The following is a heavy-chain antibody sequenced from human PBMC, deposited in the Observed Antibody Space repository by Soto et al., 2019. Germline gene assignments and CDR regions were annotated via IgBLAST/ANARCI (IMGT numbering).Heavy chain of an antibody. CDR1: GYSFTSYW. V-gene: IGHV5-51*01. Sequence: GESPKISCKGSGYSFTSYWIGWVRQMPGKGLEWMGIIYPGDSDTRYSPSFQGQVTISADKSISTAYLQWSSLKASDTAMYYCARHIMSGYDSESIMIYPLDWGQGTLVTVSS. D-gene: IGHD5-12*01. J-gene: IGHJ4*02. CDR3: ARHIMSGYDSESIMIYPLD. CDR2: IYPGDSDT.